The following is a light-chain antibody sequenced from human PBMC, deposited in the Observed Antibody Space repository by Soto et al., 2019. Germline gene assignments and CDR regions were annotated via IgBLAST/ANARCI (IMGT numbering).Light chain of an antibody. CDR1: QSISIY. CDR2: DAS. Sequence: DVQMTQSPSTLSASLGDRVTISFLASQSISIYLAWYQQKPVKAPRLLIYDASSLESGVPSRFSGSGSGTDFTLTISSLQPEDFATYFCLQDYSYPRTFGQGTKVDIK. V-gene: IGKV1-5*01. J-gene: IGKJ1*01. CDR3: LQDYSYPRT.